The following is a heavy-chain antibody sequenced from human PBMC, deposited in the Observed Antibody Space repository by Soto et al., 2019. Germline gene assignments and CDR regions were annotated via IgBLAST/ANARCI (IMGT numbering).Heavy chain of an antibody. CDR1: GGSISSYY. J-gene: IGHJ4*02. V-gene: IGHV4-59*12. D-gene: IGHD2-2*01. CDR2: IYYSVTT. CDR3: ARVRCSSTSCYDY. Sequence: LSETLSLTCTVSGGSISSYYWSWIRQPPGKGLEWIGYIYYSVTTNYNPSLKSRVTISVDTSKNQFSLKLSSVTAADTAVYYCARVRCSSTSCYDYWGQGTLVTVSS.